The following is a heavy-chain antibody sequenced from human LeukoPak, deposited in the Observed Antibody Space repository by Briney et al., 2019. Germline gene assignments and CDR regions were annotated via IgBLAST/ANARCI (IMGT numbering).Heavy chain of an antibody. D-gene: IGHD3-10*01. CDR1: GGSISSSSYY. CDR2: IYYSGST. J-gene: IGHJ4*02. Sequence: SETLSLTCTVSGGSISSSSYYWGWIRQPPGKGLEWIGSIYYSGSTYYNPSLKSRVTISVDTSKNQFSLKLSSVTAADTAVYYCARVYGSGSYRGAHFDYWGQGTLVTVSS. CDR3: ARVYGSGSYRGAHFDY. V-gene: IGHV4-39*07.